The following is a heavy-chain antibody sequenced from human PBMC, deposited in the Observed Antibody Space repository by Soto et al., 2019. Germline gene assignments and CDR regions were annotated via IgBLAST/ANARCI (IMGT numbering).Heavy chain of an antibody. CDR2: IYYSGST. CDR1: GGSISSYY. J-gene: IGHJ4*02. V-gene: IGHV4-59*01. Sequence: PSETLSLTCTVSGGSISSYYWSWIRQPPGKGLEWIGYIYYSGSTNYNPSLKSRVTISVDTSKNQFSLKLSSVTAADTAVYYCARARGDYGLYYFDYWGQGTLVTVS. CDR3: ARARGDYGLYYFDY. D-gene: IGHD4-17*01.